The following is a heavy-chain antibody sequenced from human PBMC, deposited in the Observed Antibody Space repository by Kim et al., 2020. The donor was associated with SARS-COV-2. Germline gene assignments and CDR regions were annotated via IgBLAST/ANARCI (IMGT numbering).Heavy chain of an antibody. V-gene: IGHV1-46*01. CDR3: ARGSTNSGDY. J-gene: IGHJ4*02. D-gene: IGHD6-13*01. Sequence: STSYAQKFQGRVTMTRDTSTSTVYMELSSLRSEDTAVYYCARGSTNSGDYWGQGTLVTVSS. CDR2: ST.